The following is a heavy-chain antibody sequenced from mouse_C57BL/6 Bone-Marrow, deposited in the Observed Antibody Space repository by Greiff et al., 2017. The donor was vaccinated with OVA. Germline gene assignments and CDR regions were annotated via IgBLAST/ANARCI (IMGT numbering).Heavy chain of an antibody. J-gene: IGHJ2*01. Sequence: VQLQQPGAELVMPGASVKLSCKASGYTFTSYWMHWVKQRPGQGLEWIGEIDPSDSYTNYNQKFKGKSTLTVDKSSSTAYMQLSSLTSEDSAVYYCATSNYYGSSYVNDWGQGTTLTVSS. D-gene: IGHD1-1*01. CDR3: ATSNYYGSSYVND. CDR2: IDPSDSYT. CDR1: GYTFTSYW. V-gene: IGHV1-69*01.